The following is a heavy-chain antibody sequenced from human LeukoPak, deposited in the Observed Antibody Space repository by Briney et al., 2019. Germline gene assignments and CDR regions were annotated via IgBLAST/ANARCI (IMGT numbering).Heavy chain of an antibody. CDR1: GFTFSSYG. V-gene: IGHV3-30*02. D-gene: IGHD2-15*01. J-gene: IGHJ4*02. Sequence: AGGSLRLSCAASGFTFSSYGMHWVRQAPGKGLEWVAFIRYDGSNKYYADSVKGRFTISRDNSKNTLYLQMNSLRAEDTAVYYCAKVKVVAATFLFDYWGRGTLVTVSS. CDR2: IRYDGSNK. CDR3: AKVKVVAATFLFDY.